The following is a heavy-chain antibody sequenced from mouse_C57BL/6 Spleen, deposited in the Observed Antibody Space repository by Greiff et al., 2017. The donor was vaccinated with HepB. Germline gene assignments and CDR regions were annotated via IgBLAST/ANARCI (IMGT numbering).Heavy chain of an antibody. CDR3: ARSLITTVVATDWYFDV. CDR2: IHPNSGST. V-gene: IGHV1-64*01. Sequence: QVQLQQPGAELVKPGASVKLSCKASGYTFTSYWMHWVKQRPGQGLEWIGMIHPNSGSTNYNEKFKSKATLTVDKSSSTAYLQLSSLTSEDSAVYYWARSLITTVVATDWYFDVWGTGTTVTVSS. J-gene: IGHJ1*03. D-gene: IGHD1-1*01. CDR1: GYTFTSYW.